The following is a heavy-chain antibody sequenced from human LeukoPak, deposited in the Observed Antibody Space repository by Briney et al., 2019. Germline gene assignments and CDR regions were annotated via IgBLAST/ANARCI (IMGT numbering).Heavy chain of an antibody. CDR3: AKDRSRGYYDSSGYARPIDY. D-gene: IGHD3-22*01. Sequence: GGSLRLSFAASGFTFSSYAMSWVRQAPGKGLEWVSAISGSGGSTYYADSVKGRFTISRDNSKNTLYLQMNSLRAEDTAVYYCAKDRSRGYYDSSGYARPIDYWGQGTLVTVSS. CDR2: ISGSGGST. CDR1: GFTFSSYA. J-gene: IGHJ4*02. V-gene: IGHV3-23*01.